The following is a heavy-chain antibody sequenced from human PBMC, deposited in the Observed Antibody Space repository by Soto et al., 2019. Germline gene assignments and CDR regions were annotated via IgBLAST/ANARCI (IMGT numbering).Heavy chain of an antibody. V-gene: IGHV3-30-3*01. Sequence: QVQLVESGGGVVQPGRSLRLSCAASGFTFSSYAMHWVRQAPGKGLEWVAVISYDGSNKYYADSVKGRFTISRDNSKNTLYLQMNSLRAEDTAVYYCARANCPTYYFDYWGQGTLVTVSS. CDR2: ISYDGSNK. J-gene: IGHJ4*02. CDR3: ARANCPTYYFDY. CDR1: GFTFSSYA. D-gene: IGHD2-15*01.